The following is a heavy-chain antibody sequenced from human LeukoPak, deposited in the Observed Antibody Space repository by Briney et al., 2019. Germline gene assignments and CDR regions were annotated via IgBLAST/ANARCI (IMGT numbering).Heavy chain of an antibody. Sequence: SETLSLTCAVYGESFSGNYWNWIRQPPGKGLEWIGEINPSARTNYNPSLKSRVTISVDTSKNQFSLKLSSVTAADTAVYYCARGLKYYDFWSGYYTDYYYYMDVWGKGTTVTVSS. CDR3: ARGLKYYDFWSGYYTDYYYYMDV. V-gene: IGHV4-34*01. CDR2: INPSART. CDR1: GESFSGNY. D-gene: IGHD3-3*01. J-gene: IGHJ6*03.